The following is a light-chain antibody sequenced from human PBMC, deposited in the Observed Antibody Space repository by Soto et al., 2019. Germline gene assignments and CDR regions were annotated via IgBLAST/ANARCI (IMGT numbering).Light chain of an antibody. V-gene: IGLV1-40*01. CDR1: NSSIGNNC. CDR3: QSYDNTLSGPIYV. Sequence: QSVLTQPPSVSATPGQTVTISCSGSNSSIGNNCVSWYQQLPGTAPKLLIYGNTNRPSGVPDRFSGSKSATSASLAITGLQAEDEAIYYCQSYDNTLSGPIYVFGTGTKVTVL. J-gene: IGLJ1*01. CDR2: GNT.